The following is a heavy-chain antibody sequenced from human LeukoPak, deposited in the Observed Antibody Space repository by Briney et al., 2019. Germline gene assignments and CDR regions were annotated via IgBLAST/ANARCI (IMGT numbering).Heavy chain of an antibody. Sequence: ASVKVSCKASGYTFTSYDINWVRQATGQGLEWMGWMNPNSGNTGYAQKFQGRVTITRNTSISTAYMELSSLRSEDTAVYYCARSFLVYSSTSCYKSPSGYWGQGTLVTVSS. CDR2: MNPNSGNT. J-gene: IGHJ4*02. CDR3: ARSFLVYSSTSCYKSPSGY. D-gene: IGHD2-2*02. V-gene: IGHV1-8*03. CDR1: GYTFTSYD.